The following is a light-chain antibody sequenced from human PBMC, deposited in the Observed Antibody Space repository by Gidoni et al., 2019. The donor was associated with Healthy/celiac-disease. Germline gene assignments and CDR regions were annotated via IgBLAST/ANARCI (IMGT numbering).Light chain of an antibody. CDR3: QQYYSTPFT. J-gene: IGKJ3*01. CDR1: QSVLYSSNNKNY. V-gene: IGKV4-1*01. Sequence: DIVMTQSPDSLLVSLGERATINCKSSQSVLYSSNNKNYLAWYQQKPGQPPKLLIYWASTRESGVPDRFSGSGSGTDFTLTISSLQAEDVAVYYCQQYYSTPFTFGPGTKVDIK. CDR2: WAS.